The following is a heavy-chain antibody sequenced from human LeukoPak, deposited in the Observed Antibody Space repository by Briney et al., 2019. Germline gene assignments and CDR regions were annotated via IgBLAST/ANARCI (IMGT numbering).Heavy chain of an antibody. V-gene: IGHV1-18*01. CDR2: ISGSNGNT. CDR1: SYTFTRYG. Sequence: ASVKVSCKASSYTFTRYGISWVRQAPGQGLEWMGWISGSNGNTNYAQKFQGRVSMTADTSTSTAYMELRSLRSDDTAVYYCARVYYDSSGYYRRANWYFDLWGRGTLVTVSS. J-gene: IGHJ2*01. CDR3: ARVYYDSSGYYRRANWYFDL. D-gene: IGHD3-22*01.